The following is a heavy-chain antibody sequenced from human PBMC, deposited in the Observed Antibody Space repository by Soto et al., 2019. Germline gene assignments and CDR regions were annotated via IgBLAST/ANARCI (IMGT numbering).Heavy chain of an antibody. V-gene: IGHV4-4*02. CDR2: IYHSGST. CDR3: ARLSWDGSGWKYYFDY. Sequence: PSETLSLTCAVSSGFISSSNWWSWVRQPPGKGLEWIGEIYHSGSTNYNPSLKSRVTISVDKSKNQFSLKLSSVTAADAAVYYCARLSWDGSGWKYYFDYWGQGTLVTVSS. J-gene: IGHJ4*02. D-gene: IGHD6-19*01. CDR1: SGFISSSNW.